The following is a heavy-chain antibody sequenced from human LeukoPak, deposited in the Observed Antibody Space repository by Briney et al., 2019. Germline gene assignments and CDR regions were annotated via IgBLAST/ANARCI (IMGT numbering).Heavy chain of an antibody. J-gene: IGHJ3*02. D-gene: IGHD6-19*01. CDR1: GFTFSSYA. CDR3: AKDPGRSSGWYGAFDI. Sequence: PGGFLRLSCAASGFTFSSYAMSWVRQAPGKGLEWVSAISGSGGSTYYADSVRGRFTISRDNSKNTLYLQMNSLRAEDSAVYYCAKDPGRSSGWYGAFDIWGQGTMVTVSS. CDR2: ISGSGGST. V-gene: IGHV3-23*01.